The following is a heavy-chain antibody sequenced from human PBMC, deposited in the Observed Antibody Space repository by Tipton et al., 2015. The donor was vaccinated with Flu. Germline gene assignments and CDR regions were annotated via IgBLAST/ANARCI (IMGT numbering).Heavy chain of an antibody. CDR3: ARDTRVVVVAATYYYYYGMDV. D-gene: IGHD2-15*01. CDR1: GFTFSSYE. V-gene: IGHV3-48*03. CDR2: ISSSGSTI. Sequence: SLRLSCAASGFTFSSYEMNWVRQAPGKGLEWVSYISSSGSTIYYADSVKGRFTISRDNAKNSLYLQMNSLRAEDTAVYYCARDTRVVVVAATYYYYYGMDVWGQGTTVTVSS. J-gene: IGHJ6*02.